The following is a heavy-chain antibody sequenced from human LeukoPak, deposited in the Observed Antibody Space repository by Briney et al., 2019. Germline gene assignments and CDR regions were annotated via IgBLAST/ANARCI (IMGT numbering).Heavy chain of an antibody. CDR3: ARDRAGFGEFPYSYYMDV. J-gene: IGHJ6*03. CDR2: INAGNGNT. CDR1: GYTFTSYA. V-gene: IGHV1-3*03. Sequence: GASVKVSCKASGYTFTSYAMHWVRQAPGQRLEWMGWINAGNGNTKYSQEFQGRVTITRDTSASTAYMELSSLRSEDMAVYYCARDRAGFGEFPYSYYMDVWGKGTTVTVSS. D-gene: IGHD3-10*01.